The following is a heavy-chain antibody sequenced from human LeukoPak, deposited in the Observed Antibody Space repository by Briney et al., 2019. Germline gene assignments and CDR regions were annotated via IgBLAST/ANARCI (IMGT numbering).Heavy chain of an antibody. V-gene: IGHV1-69*04. Sequence: WASVKVSCKASGGTFSSYAISWVRQAPGQGLEWMGRIIPILGIANYAQKFQGRVMITADKSTSTAYMELSSLRSEDTAVYYCARGTYYYDSSGYYALGYWGQGTLVTVSS. CDR1: GGTFSSYA. J-gene: IGHJ4*02. CDR2: IIPILGIA. CDR3: ARGTYYYDSSGYYALGY. D-gene: IGHD3-22*01.